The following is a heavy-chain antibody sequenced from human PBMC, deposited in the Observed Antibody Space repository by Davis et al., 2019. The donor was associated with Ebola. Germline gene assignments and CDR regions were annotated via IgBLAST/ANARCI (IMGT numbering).Heavy chain of an antibody. CDR2: IYYSGST. CDR3: ARISGWYGGYGMDV. J-gene: IGHJ6*02. D-gene: IGHD6-19*01. Sequence: MPGGSLRLSCTVSGGSISSSSYYWSWIRQPPGKGLEWIGSIYYSGSTYYNPSLKSRVTISVDTSKNQFSLKLSSVTAADTAVYYCARISGWYGGYGMDVWGQGTTVTVSS. CDR1: GGSISSSSYY. V-gene: IGHV4-39*07.